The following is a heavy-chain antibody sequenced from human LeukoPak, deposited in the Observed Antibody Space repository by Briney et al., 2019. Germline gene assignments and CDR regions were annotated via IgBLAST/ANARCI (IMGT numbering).Heavy chain of an antibody. CDR2: IWYDGSNK. V-gene: IGHV3-33*01. CDR1: GFTFSSYG. Sequence: GGSLRLSCAASGFTFSSYGMPWVRQAPGRGLEWVAVIWYDGSNKYYADSVKGRFTISRDNSKNTLYLQMNSLRAEDTAVYYCARVKGSLNYYYYGMDVWGQGTTVTVSS. J-gene: IGHJ6*02. D-gene: IGHD2-15*01. CDR3: ARVKGSLNYYYYGMDV.